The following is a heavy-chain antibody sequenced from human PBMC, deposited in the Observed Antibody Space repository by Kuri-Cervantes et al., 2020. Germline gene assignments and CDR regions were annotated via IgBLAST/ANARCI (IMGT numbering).Heavy chain of an antibody. CDR3: ARAASGGVTMVRGFDY. CDR2: INHSGST. CDR1: GGSFSGYY. J-gene: IGHJ4*02. D-gene: IGHD3-10*01. V-gene: IGHV4-34*01. Sequence: SETLSLTCAVYGGSFSGYYWSWIRQPPGKGLEWIGEINHSGSTNYNPSLKSRVTISVDTSKNQFSLKLSSVTAADTAVYYCARAASGGVTMVRGFDYWGQGTLVTVS.